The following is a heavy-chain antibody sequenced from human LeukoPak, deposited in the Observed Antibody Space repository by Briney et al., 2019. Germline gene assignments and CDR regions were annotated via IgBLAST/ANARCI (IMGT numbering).Heavy chain of an antibody. D-gene: IGHD6-6*01. CDR1: GYSFTNYW. CDR3: ARLVAPRPVDY. V-gene: IGHV5-51*01. J-gene: IGHJ4*02. Sequence: GESLKISCKGSGYSFTNYWIGWVRQMPGKGLEWMGIIYPGDSDTKYSPSFQGQVTISADKSISTAYLQWNSLKASDTAMYYCARLVAPRPVDYWGQGTLVTVSS. CDR2: IYPGDSDT.